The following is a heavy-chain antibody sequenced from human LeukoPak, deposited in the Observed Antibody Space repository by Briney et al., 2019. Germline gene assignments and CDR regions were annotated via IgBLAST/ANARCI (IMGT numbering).Heavy chain of an antibody. Sequence: SETLSLTCTVSGGSISSSSYYWGWIRQPPGKGLEWIGSIYYSGSTYYNPSLKSRVTISVDTSKNQFSLKLSSVTAADTAVYYCVVIVVVTETVDHWGQGTLVTVSS. CDR1: GGSISSSSYY. J-gene: IGHJ4*02. V-gene: IGHV4-39*01. D-gene: IGHD2-21*02. CDR3: VVIVVVTETVDH. CDR2: IYYSGST.